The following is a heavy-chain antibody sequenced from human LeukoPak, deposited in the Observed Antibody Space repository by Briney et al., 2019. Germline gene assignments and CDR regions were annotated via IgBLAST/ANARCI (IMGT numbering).Heavy chain of an antibody. V-gene: IGHV3-9*01. J-gene: IGHJ4*02. CDR1: GYCFDDYA. CDR3: AKDRIGDIYDRSGHCVY. Sequence: GGSLRLSCAASGYCFDDYAMRWFRQAPGKSLEWVSGISWNSGSIGYEAYVKGRFTISIDNAKNSLYLQMSSVRAADTALYYFAKDRIGDIYDRSGHCVYWGQGTGVTVS. CDR2: ISWNSGSI. D-gene: IGHD3-22*01.